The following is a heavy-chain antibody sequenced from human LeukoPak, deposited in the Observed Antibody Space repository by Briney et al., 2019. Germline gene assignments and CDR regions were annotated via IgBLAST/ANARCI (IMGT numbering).Heavy chain of an antibody. CDR1: GYTFTGYY. V-gene: IGHV1-2*02. CDR3: AREERYFDSSGYYFQQ. CDR2: INPNSGGT. D-gene: IGHD3-22*01. Sequence: ASVKVSCKASGYTFTGYYMHWVRQAPGQGLDWMGWINPNSGGTNYAQKFQARVTMTRDTSSRTAYMELTRLRSDDTAVYYCAREERYFDSSGYYFQQWGQGSLVTVSS. J-gene: IGHJ1*01.